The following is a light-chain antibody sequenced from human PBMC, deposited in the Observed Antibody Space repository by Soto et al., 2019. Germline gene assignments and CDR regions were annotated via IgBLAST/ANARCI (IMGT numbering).Light chain of an antibody. J-gene: IGKJ2*01. CDR2: AAS. CDR1: QSISNH. V-gene: IGKV1-39*01. Sequence: DLQMTQSPSSLSAFVGDRVTITCRTSQSISNHLNWYQQRPGRAPKLLIYAASGLQSGVPSRFSGSGSGTDFTLTISSLQPEDIATYYCQQSYSTPYTFGQGTKLVIK. CDR3: QQSYSTPYT.